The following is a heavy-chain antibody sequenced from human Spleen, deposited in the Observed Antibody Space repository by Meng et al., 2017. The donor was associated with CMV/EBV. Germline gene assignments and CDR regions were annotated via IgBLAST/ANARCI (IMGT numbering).Heavy chain of an antibody. CDR3: ARADFSLDTSGYSIGGFQH. Sequence: SGKVSCKASGYTFTSYDINWVRQATGQGLEWLGGIIPMFDTANYAQKFQGRVTITTDEPTSTAYMELSGLTSEDAAVYYCARADFSLDTSGYSIGGFQHWGQGTLVTVSS. CDR2: IIPMFDTA. CDR1: GYTFTSYD. V-gene: IGHV1-69*05. J-gene: IGHJ4*02. D-gene: IGHD3-22*01.